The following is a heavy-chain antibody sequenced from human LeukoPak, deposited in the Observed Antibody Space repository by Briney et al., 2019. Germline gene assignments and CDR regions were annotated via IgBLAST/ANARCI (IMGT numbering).Heavy chain of an antibody. CDR3: ARDRTIGLPDWFDP. CDR2: LIPIFGIA. V-gene: IGHV1-69*04. Sequence: SVKVSCKASRGTFSSYAISWVRQAPGQALEWMGRLIPIFGIANYAQKFQGRVTITADKSTSTAYMELSSLRSEDTAVYYCARDRTIGLPDWFDPWGQGTLVTVSS. D-gene: IGHD4/OR15-4a*01. CDR1: RGTFSSYA. J-gene: IGHJ5*02.